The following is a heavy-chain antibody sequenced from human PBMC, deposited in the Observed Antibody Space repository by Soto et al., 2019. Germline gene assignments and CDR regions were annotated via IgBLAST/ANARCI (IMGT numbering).Heavy chain of an antibody. CDR1: GGTFSSYA. Sequence: ASVKFSCKASGGTFSSYAISWVRQAPGQGLEWMGGIIPIFGTANYAQKFQGRVTITRDTSASTAYMELSSLRSEDTAVYYCARDAAIFGVVIINYYYGMDVWGQGTTVTVSS. CDR3: ARDAAIFGVVIINYYYGMDV. D-gene: IGHD3-3*01. V-gene: IGHV1-69*05. CDR2: IIPIFGTA. J-gene: IGHJ6*02.